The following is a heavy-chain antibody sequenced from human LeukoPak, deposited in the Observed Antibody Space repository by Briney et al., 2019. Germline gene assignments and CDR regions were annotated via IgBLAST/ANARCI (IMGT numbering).Heavy chain of an antibody. J-gene: IGHJ4*02. CDR2: IYYSGST. D-gene: IGHD5-18*01. V-gene: IGHV4-59*01. Sequence: SETLSLTCTVSGGSISSYYWSWIRHPPGKGLGWIGYIYYSGSTNYNPSLKSRVTISVDTSKNQFSLKLSSVTAADTAVYYCAGSGRYSYGRPFDYWGQGTLVTVSS. CDR3: AGSGRYSYGRPFDY. CDR1: GGSISSYY.